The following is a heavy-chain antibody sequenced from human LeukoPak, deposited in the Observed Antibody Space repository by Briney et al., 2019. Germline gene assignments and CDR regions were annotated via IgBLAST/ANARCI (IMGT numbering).Heavy chain of an antibody. CDR2: IIPILGIA. D-gene: IGHD1-1*01. J-gene: IGHJ4*02. Sequence: SAKVSCKASGGTFSSYAISWVRQAPGQGLEWMGRIIPILGIANYAQKFQGRVTITADKSTSTAYMELSSLRSEDTAVYYCARVKETTPSRTIYDWGQGTLVTVSS. CDR1: GGTFSSYA. V-gene: IGHV1-69*04. CDR3: ARVKETTPSRTIYD.